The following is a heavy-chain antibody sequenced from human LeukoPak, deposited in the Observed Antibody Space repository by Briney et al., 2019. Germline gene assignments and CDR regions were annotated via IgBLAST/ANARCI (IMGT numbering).Heavy chain of an antibody. V-gene: IGHV4-30-4*01. J-gene: IGHJ5*02. D-gene: IGHD2-2*01. CDR2: IYYSGST. CDR1: GGSISSGDYY. Sequence: SETLSLTCTVSGGSISSGDYYWSWIRQPPGKGLEWIGYIYYSGSTYYNPSLKSRVTISVDTSKNQFSLKLRSVTAADTAVYYCVGDSTSWTSWFDPWGQGALVTVSS. CDR3: VGDSTSWTSWFDP.